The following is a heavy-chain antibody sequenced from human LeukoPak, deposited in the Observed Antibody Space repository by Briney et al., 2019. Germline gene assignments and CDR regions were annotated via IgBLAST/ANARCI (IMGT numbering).Heavy chain of an antibody. V-gene: IGHV3-48*03. CDR2: ISSSGSTI. Sequence: GGSLRLSCAASGFTFSSYEMNWVRQAPGKGLEWVSYISSSGSTIYYADSVKGRFNISRDNAKNSLYLQMNSLRAEDTAVYYCAGLGITMIGGVWGKGTTVTISS. D-gene: IGHD3-10*02. CDR1: GFTFSSYE. CDR3: AGLGITMIGGV. J-gene: IGHJ6*04.